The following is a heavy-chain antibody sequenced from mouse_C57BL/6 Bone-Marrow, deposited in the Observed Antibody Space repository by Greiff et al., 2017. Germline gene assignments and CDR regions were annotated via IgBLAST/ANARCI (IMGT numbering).Heavy chain of an antibody. J-gene: IGHJ1*03. Sequence: QVQLKESGPGILQSSQTLSLTCSFSGFSLSTSGMGVSWIRQPSGKSLEWLAHIYWDDDKRYNPSLKSRLTISKDTSRNQVVLKIPSVDTADTATYYCARAGRGNYWYFDVWGTGTTVTVSS. CDR2: IYWDDDK. V-gene: IGHV8-12*01. D-gene: IGHD4-1*01. CDR1: GFSLSTSGMG. CDR3: ARAGRGNYWYFDV.